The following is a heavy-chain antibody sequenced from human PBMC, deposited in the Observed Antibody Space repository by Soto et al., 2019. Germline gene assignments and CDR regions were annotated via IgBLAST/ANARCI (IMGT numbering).Heavy chain of an antibody. J-gene: IGHJ6*03. D-gene: IGHD6-13*01. CDR2: IYHSGST. V-gene: IGHV4-4*02. CDR3: ARGSVWAAAGSYMDV. CDR1: SGSISSSNW. Sequence: QVQLQESGPGLVKPSGTLSLTCAVSSGSISSSNWWSWVRQPPGKGLEWIGEIYHSGSTNYNPSLKSRVAISVDKSKNQFSLKLSSVTAADTAVYYCARGSVWAAAGSYMDVWGKGTTVTVSS.